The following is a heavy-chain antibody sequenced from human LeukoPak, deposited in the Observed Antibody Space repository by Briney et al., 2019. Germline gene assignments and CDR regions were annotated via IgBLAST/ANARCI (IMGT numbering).Heavy chain of an antibody. J-gene: IGHJ5*02. CDR3: ARDLGTVTTRSNWFDP. V-gene: IGHV3-66*02. Sequence: GGSLRLSCAASGFTVRSNYMSGVRQAPGKGLEGGSVIYSGGSTYYADSVKGRFTISRDNSKNTLYLQMNGLRAEDTAVYYCARDLGTVTTRSNWFDPWGQGTLATVSS. CDR1: GFTVRSNY. CDR2: IYSGGST. D-gene: IGHD4-11*01.